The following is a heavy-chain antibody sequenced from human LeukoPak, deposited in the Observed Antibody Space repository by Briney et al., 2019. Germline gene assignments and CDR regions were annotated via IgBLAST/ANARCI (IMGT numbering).Heavy chain of an antibody. CDR3: AKKRPYFDY. D-gene: IGHD6-6*01. CDR2: VTYSGGST. J-gene: IGHJ4*02. CDR1: GFTFNSYA. Sequence: PGASLRLSCAASGFTFNSYAMSWVRQAPGKGLEWVSTVTYSGGSTYYADSAKGRFTISRDNSKNTLYLQMNSLRAEDTAVYYCAKKRPYFDYWGQGTLVTVSS. V-gene: IGHV3-23*01.